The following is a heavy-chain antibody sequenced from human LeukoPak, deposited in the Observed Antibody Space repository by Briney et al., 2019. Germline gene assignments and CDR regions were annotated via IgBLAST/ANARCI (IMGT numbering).Heavy chain of an antibody. J-gene: IGHJ4*02. CDR3: ARVLGGAAGSYCITD. CDR2: IYFGGNT. Sequence: SETLSLTCTVSGGSITSSSYFWGWIRQPPGKGLEWIGSIYFGGNTYSNPSLKSRVTVSVDTSKNQFSLNLTSVTAADTAVYYCARVLGGAAGSYCITDWGQGTLVTVSS. V-gene: IGHV4-39*07. D-gene: IGHD3-10*01. CDR1: GGSITSSSYF.